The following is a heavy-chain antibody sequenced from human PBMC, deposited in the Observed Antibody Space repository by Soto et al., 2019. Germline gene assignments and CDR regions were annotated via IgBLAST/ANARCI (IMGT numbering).Heavy chain of an antibody. CDR1: GYSFTSYW. J-gene: IGHJ5*02. CDR2: IHPGDSDT. D-gene: IGHD2-15*01. V-gene: IGHV5-51*01. CDR3: ARQWVVAATGSDKDWFDP. Sequence: GESLKISCKGSGYSFTSYWIGWVRQMPGKGLEWMGIIHPGDSDTRYSPSFQGQVTISADKSISTAYLQWSSLKASDTAMYYCARQWVVAATGSDKDWFDPWGQGTLVTVSS.